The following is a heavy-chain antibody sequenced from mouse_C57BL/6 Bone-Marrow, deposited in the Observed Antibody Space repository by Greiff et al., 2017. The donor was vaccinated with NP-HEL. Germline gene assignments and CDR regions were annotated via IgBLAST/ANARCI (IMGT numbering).Heavy chain of an antibody. CDR1: GYAFSSSW. J-gene: IGHJ2*01. D-gene: IGHD2-1*01. CDR3: ARHGNPDY. CDR2: IYTGDGDT. Sequence: QVTLKESGPELVKPGASVKISCKASGYAFSSSWMNWVKQGPGKGLEWIGRIYTGDGDTNYNGKFKGKATLTADKSSSTAYMQLSSLTSEDSAVYCCARHGNPDYWGQGTTLTVSS. V-gene: IGHV1-82*01.